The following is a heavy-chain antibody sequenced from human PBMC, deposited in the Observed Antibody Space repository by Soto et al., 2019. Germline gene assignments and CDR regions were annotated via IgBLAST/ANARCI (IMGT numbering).Heavy chain of an antibody. J-gene: IGHJ3*01. CDR3: AREGGDIVATMGAFDF. D-gene: IGHD5-12*01. V-gene: IGHV4-59*01. CDR1: GGSISSYY. CDR2: IYYSGST. Sequence: QVQLQESGPGLVKPSETLSLTCTVSGGSISSYYWSWIRQPPGKGLEWIGYIYYSGSTNYNPSLKSRVTISVDTSKNQFSLKLSSVTAADTAVYYCAREGGDIVATMGAFDFWGQGTMVTVSS.